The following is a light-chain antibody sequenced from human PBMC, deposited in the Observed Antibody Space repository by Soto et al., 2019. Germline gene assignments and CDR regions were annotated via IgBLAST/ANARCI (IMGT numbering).Light chain of an antibody. V-gene: IGLV2-23*01. CDR1: SSDVGSYNL. CDR3: CSYAGSVV. J-gene: IGLJ2*01. Sequence: QSALTQPASVSGSPGQSITISCTGTSSDVGSYNLVSWYQQHPGKSPKLIIYEGSKRPSGVSNRFSGSKSGNTASLTISGLQAEDEADYYCCSYAGSVVFGGGTKLTFL. CDR2: EGS.